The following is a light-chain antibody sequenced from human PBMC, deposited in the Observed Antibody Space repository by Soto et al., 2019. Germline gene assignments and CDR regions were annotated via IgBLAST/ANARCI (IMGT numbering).Light chain of an antibody. CDR1: SPNIGSNY. Sequence: QSVLTQPPSASGTPGQRVTISCSGSSPNIGSNYVYWYQQLPGTAPKLLIYRNNQRPSGVPDRFSGSTSGTSASLAISGLRSEDEADYYCAAWDNSLSGYVFGTATKLTVL. V-gene: IGLV1-47*01. CDR3: AAWDNSLSGYV. CDR2: RNN. J-gene: IGLJ1*01.